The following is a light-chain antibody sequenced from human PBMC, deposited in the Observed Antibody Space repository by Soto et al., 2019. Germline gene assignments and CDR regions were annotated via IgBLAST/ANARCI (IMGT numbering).Light chain of an antibody. V-gene: IGLV2-18*02. Sequence: QSVGAQPGSVSGSPGQSITISCTGTSSDIGSYNRVSWYQQPPGTAPKLIIYEVNNRPSGVPDRFSGSKSGNTASLTISGLQAEDEADYYCNSFTTSSTYVFGTGTKVTVL. CDR2: EVN. CDR1: SSDIGSYNR. J-gene: IGLJ1*01. CDR3: NSFTTSSTYV.